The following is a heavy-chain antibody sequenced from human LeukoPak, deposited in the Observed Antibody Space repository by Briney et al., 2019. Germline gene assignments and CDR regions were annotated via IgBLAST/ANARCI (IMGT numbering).Heavy chain of an antibody. CDR1: GGSISSYY. CDR3: ARIKIDYDSGRYGGYFYYYYMDV. D-gene: IGHD3-10*01. Sequence: SETLSLTCTVSGGSISSYYWSWIRQPPGKGLEWIGYMFYSGSTNYDPSLKSRVTISLDTSRNQFSLHLKSVTAADTAVYYCARIKIDYDSGRYGGYFYYYYMDVWGRGTTVTVSS. V-gene: IGHV4-59*12. J-gene: IGHJ6*03. CDR2: MFYSGST.